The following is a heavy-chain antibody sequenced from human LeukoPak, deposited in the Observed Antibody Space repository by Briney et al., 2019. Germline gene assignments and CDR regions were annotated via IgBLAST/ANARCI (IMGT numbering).Heavy chain of an antibody. J-gene: IGHJ4*02. CDR3: ASHTYYYSSGSFGH. V-gene: IGHV1-8*01. CDR1: GYTFTSYD. D-gene: IGHD3-10*01. CDR2: MNPSSGNT. Sequence: ASVKVSCKASGYTFTSYDINWVRQATGQGQEWMGWMNPSSGNTGYAQRFQGRVTMTRDTSISTAYLELSSLRSEDTAVYYCASHTYYYSSGSFGHWGQGTLVTVSS.